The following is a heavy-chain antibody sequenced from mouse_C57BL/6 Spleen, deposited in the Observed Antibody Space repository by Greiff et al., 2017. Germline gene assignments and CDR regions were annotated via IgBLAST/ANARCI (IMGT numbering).Heavy chain of an antibody. V-gene: IGHV1-47*01. D-gene: IGHD2-4*01. J-gene: IGHJ3*01. CDR1: GYTFTTYP. CDR2: FHPYNDDT. Sequence: VQLQESGAELVKPGASVKMSCKASGYTFTTYPIEWMKQNHGKSLEWIGNFHPYNDDTKYNEKFKGKATLTVDKSSSTVYLELSRLTSDDSAVYYCARPIYYDYDGFAYWGQGTLVTVSA. CDR3: ARPIYYDYDGFAY.